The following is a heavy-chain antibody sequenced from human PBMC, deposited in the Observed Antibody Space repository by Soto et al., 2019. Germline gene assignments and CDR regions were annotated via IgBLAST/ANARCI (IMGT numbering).Heavy chain of an antibody. D-gene: IGHD4-17*01. CDR1: GFTFSSYW. CDR3: ARSSYGDYTSLDYYYYGMDV. Sequence: GGSLRLSCAASGFTFSSYWIHWVRQAPGKGLVWVSLINSDGSSTSYADSVKGRFTISRDNAKNTLYLQMNSLRAEDTAVYYCARSSYGDYTSLDYYYYGMDVWGQGTTVTVSS. V-gene: IGHV3-74*01. CDR2: INSDGSST. J-gene: IGHJ6*02.